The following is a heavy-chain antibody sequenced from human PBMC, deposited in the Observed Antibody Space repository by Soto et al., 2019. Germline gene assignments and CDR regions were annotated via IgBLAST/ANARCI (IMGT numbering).Heavy chain of an antibody. CDR3: ARFPSSYGDYPRGYYYYMDV. CDR2: INHSGST. J-gene: IGHJ6*03. V-gene: IGHV4-34*01. D-gene: IGHD4-17*01. Sequence: SETLSLTCAVYGGSFSGYYWSWIRQPPGKGLEWIGEINHSGSTNYNPSLKSRVTISVDTSKNQFSLKLSSVTAADTAVYYCARFPSSYGDYPRGYYYYMDVWGKGTTVTVSS. CDR1: GGSFSGYY.